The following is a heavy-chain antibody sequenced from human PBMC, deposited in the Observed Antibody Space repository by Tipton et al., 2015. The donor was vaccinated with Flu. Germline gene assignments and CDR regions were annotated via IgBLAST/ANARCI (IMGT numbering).Heavy chain of an antibody. CDR2: ISSSGSTI. Sequence: GSLRLSCAASGFTFSSYEMNWVRQAPGKGLEWVSYISSSGSTIYYADSVKGRFTISRDNAKNSLYLQMNSLRAEDTAVYYCARERYGSGSYFGLDDAFDIWGQGTMVTVSS. V-gene: IGHV3-48*03. D-gene: IGHD3-10*01. J-gene: IGHJ3*02. CDR1: GFTFSSYE. CDR3: ARERYGSGSYFGLDDAFDI.